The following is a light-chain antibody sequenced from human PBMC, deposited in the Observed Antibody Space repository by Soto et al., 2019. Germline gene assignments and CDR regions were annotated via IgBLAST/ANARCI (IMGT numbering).Light chain of an antibody. CDR3: HQYDTSPRT. J-gene: IGKJ1*01. CDR2: AAS. V-gene: IGKV3-20*01. CDR1: QSLSSGY. Sequence: EIVLTQSPGTLSLPPGERATLSCRASQSLSSGYLAWYQQKPGQAPRILIYAASSRATGIPDRFSGSGSGTDFSLTISRLEPEDFAVYYCHQYDTSPRTFGQGTKV.